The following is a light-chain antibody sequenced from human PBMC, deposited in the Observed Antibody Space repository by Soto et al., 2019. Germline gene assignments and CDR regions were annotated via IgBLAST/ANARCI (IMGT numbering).Light chain of an antibody. CDR3: QQYNGYPLT. CDR2: DVS. CDR1: QTLSSW. V-gene: IGKV1-5*01. Sequence: DILMTQSPSTLSASVGDRVTITCRASQTLSSWLAWYQQKPGKAPELLIYDVSSLASGVPSRFSGSGSGTEFTLTISSLQPDDFATYYCQQYNGYPLTFGGGTKVEIK. J-gene: IGKJ4*01.